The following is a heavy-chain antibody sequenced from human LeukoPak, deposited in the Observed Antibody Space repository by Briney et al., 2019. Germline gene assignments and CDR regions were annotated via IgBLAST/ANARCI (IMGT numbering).Heavy chain of an antibody. V-gene: IGHV3-43*02. Sequence: GGSLRLSCAASGFTFDDYAMHWVRQARGKGVEWVSLISGDGGSTYYADSVKGRFTISRDNSKNSLYLQMNSLRTEDTALYYCAKDFRYSGSYWGQGTLVTVSS. J-gene: IGHJ4*02. CDR1: GFTFDDYA. CDR2: ISGDGGST. CDR3: AKDFRYSGSY. D-gene: IGHD1-26*01.